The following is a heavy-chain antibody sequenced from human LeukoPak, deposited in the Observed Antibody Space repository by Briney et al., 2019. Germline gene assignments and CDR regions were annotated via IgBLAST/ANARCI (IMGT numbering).Heavy chain of an antibody. Sequence: SETLSLTCTVSGGSISRYYWSWIRQPPGKGLEWIGYIYYSGSTNYNPSLQSRATISVDTSKIQFSLKLSSVTAADTAVYYCARLTDYSSSWSDWGQGTLVTVSS. J-gene: IGHJ4*02. CDR3: ARLTDYSSSWSD. V-gene: IGHV4-59*08. CDR2: IYYSGST. CDR1: GGSISRYY. D-gene: IGHD6-13*01.